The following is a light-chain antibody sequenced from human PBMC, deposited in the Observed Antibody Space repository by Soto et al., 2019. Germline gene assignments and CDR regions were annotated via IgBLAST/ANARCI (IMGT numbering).Light chain of an antibody. CDR2: DVN. Sequence: QSVLTQPASVSGSPGQSIAISCTGVRTDVVGVYNYVSWYQQHPGKAPKLMVYDVNNRPSGVSNRFSGSKSGNTASLTISGLQAEDEADYYCTSYTTSSTYVFGTGTKVTVL. CDR1: RTDVVGVYNY. V-gene: IGLV2-14*03. CDR3: TSYTTSSTYV. J-gene: IGLJ1*01.